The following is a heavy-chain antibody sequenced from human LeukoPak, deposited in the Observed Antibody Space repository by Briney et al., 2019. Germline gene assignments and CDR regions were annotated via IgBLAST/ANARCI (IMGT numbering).Heavy chain of an antibody. CDR1: GGSISSSY. Sequence: KPSETLSLTCTVSGGSISSSYWSWIRQPPGEGLEWIGYIYYSGSTNYNPSLKSRVTISVDPSRNQFSLNLSSVTAADTAVYYCASAAVWLAFDFWGQGALVTVSS. CDR2: IYYSGST. CDR3: ASAAVWLAFDF. J-gene: IGHJ4*02. V-gene: IGHV4-59*01. D-gene: IGHD5-12*01.